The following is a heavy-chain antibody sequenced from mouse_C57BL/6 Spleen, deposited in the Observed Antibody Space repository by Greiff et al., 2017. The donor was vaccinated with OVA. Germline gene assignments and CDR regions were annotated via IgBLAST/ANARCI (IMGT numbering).Heavy chain of an antibody. D-gene: IGHD2-3*01. Sequence: VQGVESGAELVKPGASVKLSCKASGYTFTEYTIHWVKQRSGQGLEWIGWFYPGSGSIKYNEKFKDKATLTADKSSSTVYMELSRLTSEDSAVYFCARHEDRQGWLSAWFAYWGQGTLVTVSA. CDR2: FYPGSGSI. V-gene: IGHV1-62-2*01. CDR1: GYTFTEYT. CDR3: ARHEDRQGWLSAWFAY. J-gene: IGHJ3*01.